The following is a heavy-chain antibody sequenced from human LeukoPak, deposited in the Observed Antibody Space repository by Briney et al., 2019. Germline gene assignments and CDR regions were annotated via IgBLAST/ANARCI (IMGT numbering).Heavy chain of an antibody. CDR3: ARDWAGPFDY. J-gene: IGHJ4*02. CDR1: GFTFSNYW. Sequence: SGGSLRLSCAASGFTFSNYWMTWVRQAPGKGLEWVANIKQDGSEKYYVDSVKGRFTISRDNAKNSVDLQMNSLRAEDTAVYYCARDWAGPFDYWGQGTLVTVSS. D-gene: IGHD6-19*01. CDR2: IKQDGSEK. V-gene: IGHV3-7*05.